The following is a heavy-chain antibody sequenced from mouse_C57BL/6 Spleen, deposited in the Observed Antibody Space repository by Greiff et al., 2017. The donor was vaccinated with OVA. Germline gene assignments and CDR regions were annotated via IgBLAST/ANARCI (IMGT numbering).Heavy chain of an antibody. V-gene: IGHV5-4*03. CDR3: ARLYDGYSWFAY. J-gene: IGHJ3*01. CDR2: ISDGGSYT. D-gene: IGHD2-3*01. Sequence: DVMLVESGGGLVKPGGSLKLSCAASGFTFSSYAMSWVRQTPEKRPEWVATISDGGSYTYYPDNVKGRFTISRDNAKNNLYLQMSHLKSEDTAMYYCARLYDGYSWFAYWGQGTLVTVSA. CDR1: GFTFSSYA.